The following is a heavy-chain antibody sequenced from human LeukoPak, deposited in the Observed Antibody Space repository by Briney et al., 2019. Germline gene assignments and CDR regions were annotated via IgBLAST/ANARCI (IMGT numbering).Heavy chain of an antibody. V-gene: IGHV3-23*01. CDR1: GFTFSNYA. CDR3: AKPAKTDYADY. J-gene: IGHJ4*02. CDR2: ISGSSGNT. D-gene: IGHD1-14*01. Sequence: HPGGSLRLSCAASGFTFSNYAMNWVRQAPGKGLEWVSAISGSSGNTYYADSVKGRFTISRGNSKITLYLQMNSLRAEGTALYYCAKPAKTDYADYWGQGTLVTVSS.